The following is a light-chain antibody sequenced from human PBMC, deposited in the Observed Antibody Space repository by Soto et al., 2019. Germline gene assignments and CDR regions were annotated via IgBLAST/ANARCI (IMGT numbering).Light chain of an antibody. J-gene: IGKJ1*01. CDR2: DAS. Sequence: EIVMTQSPATLSVYTGDRATLSCTASQSISSNLAWYQQKPGQAPRLLIYDASTRATDIPARFSGSGSGTEFTLTISSLQSEDFAVYYCQYYDTSPAWTFGQGTKVDIK. CDR1: QSISSN. CDR3: QYYDTSPAWT. V-gene: IGKV3-15*01.